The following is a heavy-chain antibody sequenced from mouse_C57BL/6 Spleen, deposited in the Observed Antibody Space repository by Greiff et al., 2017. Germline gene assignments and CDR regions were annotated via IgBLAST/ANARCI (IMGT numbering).Heavy chain of an antibody. J-gene: IGHJ3*01. D-gene: IGHD2-4*01. V-gene: IGHV1-64*01. CDR3: ARKGPIYYDYEGWFAY. CDR1: GYTFTSYW. Sequence: QVPLQQPGAELVKPGASVQLSCKASGYTFTSYWMHLVKQRPGQGLAWIGILHPNSGSTNYNEKFKSQATLTVDKSSSTAYIQLSSLTAEDSAVYYCARKGPIYYDYEGWFAYWGQGTLVTVAA. CDR2: LHPNSGST.